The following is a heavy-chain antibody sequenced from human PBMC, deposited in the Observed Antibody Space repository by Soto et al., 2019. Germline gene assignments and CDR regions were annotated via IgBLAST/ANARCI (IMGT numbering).Heavy chain of an antibody. CDR1: GFTFSSYG. CDR3: ARDSPAVAGGGAFDI. Sequence: QVQLAESGGGVVQPGRSLRLSCAASGFTFSSYGMHWVRQAPGKGLEWVAVIWYDGSNKYYADSVKGRFTISRDNSKNTLYLQMNSLRAEDTAVYYCARDSPAVAGGGAFDIWGQGTMVTVSS. J-gene: IGHJ3*02. D-gene: IGHD6-19*01. V-gene: IGHV3-33*01. CDR2: IWYDGSNK.